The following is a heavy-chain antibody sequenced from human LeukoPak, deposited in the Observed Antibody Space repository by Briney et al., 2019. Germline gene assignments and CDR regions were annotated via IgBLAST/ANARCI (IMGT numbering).Heavy chain of an antibody. CDR2: ISAYNGNT. CDR3: ARYLPKDYCSSTSCYSGLWWFDP. Sequence: ASVKVSCKASGYTFTSYGISWVRQAPGQGLEWMGWISAYNGNTNYAQKLQGRVTMTTDTSTSTAYMELRSLRSDDTAVSYCARYLPKDYCSSTSCYSGLWWFDPWGQGTLVTVSS. D-gene: IGHD2-2*01. J-gene: IGHJ5*02. CDR1: GYTFTSYG. V-gene: IGHV1-18*01.